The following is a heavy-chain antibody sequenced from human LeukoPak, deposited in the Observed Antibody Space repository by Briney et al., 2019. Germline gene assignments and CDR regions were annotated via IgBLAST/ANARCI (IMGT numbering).Heavy chain of an antibody. CDR2: ISSSSSTI. CDR1: GFTFSSYS. J-gene: IGHJ3*02. D-gene: IGHD3-22*01. CDR3: ARRRWGSSGYYYPDAFDI. V-gene: IGHV3-48*01. Sequence: PGGSLRLSCAASGFTFSSYSMNWVRQAPGKGLEWVSYISSSSSTIYYADSVKGRFTISRDNAKNSLYLQMNSLRAEDTAVYYCARRRWGSSGYYYPDAFDIWGQGTMVTVSS.